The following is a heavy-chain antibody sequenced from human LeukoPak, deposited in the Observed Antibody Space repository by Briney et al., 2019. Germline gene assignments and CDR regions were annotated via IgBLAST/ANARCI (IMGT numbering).Heavy chain of an antibody. J-gene: IGHJ1*01. D-gene: IGHD2-2*02. V-gene: IGHV1-24*01. CDR2: FDPEDGET. CDR1: GYTLTELS. CDR3: ATGYCSSTSCYTEYFQH. Sequence: GASVKVSCKVSGYTLTELSMHWVRQAPGKGLEWMGGFDPEDGETIYAQKFQGRVTMTEDTSTDTAYMELSSLRSEDTAVYYCATGYCSSTSCYTEYFQHWGQGTLVTVSS.